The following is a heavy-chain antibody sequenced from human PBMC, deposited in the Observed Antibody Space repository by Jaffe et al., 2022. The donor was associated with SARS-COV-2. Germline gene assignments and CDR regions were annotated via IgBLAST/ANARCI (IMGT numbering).Heavy chain of an antibody. Sequence: QVQLVESGGGVVQPGRSLRLSCAASGFTFSSYGMHWVRQAPGKGLEWVAVISYDGSNKYYADSVKGRFTISRDNSKNTLYLQMNSLRAEDTAVYYCAKDGQRWLQFVEDFDAFDIWGQGTMVTVSS. V-gene: IGHV3-30*18. CDR3: AKDGQRWLQFVEDFDAFDI. D-gene: IGHD5-12*01. CDR2: ISYDGSNK. J-gene: IGHJ3*02. CDR1: GFTFSSYG.